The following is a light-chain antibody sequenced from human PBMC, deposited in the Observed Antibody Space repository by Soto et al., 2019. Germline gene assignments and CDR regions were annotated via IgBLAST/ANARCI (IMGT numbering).Light chain of an antibody. CDR2: EVS. V-gene: IGLV2-18*02. CDR1: SSDVGSYNR. J-gene: IGLJ1*01. CDR3: SSYTSSSTYV. Sequence: QSVLTQPPSVSGSPGQSVTISCTGTSSDVGSYNRVSWYQQPPGTAPKLTIYEVSNRPSGVPDRFSGSKSGNTASLTISGLQAEDEADYYCSSYTSSSTYVFGTGTRSPS.